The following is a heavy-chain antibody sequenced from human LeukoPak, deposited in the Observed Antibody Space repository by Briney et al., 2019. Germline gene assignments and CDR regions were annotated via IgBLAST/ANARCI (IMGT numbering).Heavy chain of an antibody. CDR3: ARIPTSTDYYYYMDV. CDR2: IDWDDDK. V-gene: IGHV2-70*11. J-gene: IGHJ6*03. Sequence: SGPTLVNPTQTLTLTCTFSGFSLSTGGMCVSWIRQPPGKALEWLARIDWDDDKYYSTSLKTRLTISKDTSKNQVVLTMTNMDPVDTATYYCARIPTSTDYYYYMDVWGKGTTVTVSS. D-gene: IGHD2-8*02. CDR1: GFSLSTGGMC.